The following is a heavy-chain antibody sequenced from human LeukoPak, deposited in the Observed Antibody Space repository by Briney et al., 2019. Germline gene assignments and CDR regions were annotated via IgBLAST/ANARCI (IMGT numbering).Heavy chain of an antibody. CDR3: ARGRRGYYDSSGYYYRSPLDY. CDR1: GGSFSGYY. J-gene: IGHJ4*02. D-gene: IGHD3-22*01. V-gene: IGHV4-34*01. Sequence: SETLSLTCAVYGGSFSGYYWSWIRQPPGKGLEWIGEINHSGSTNYNPSLKSRVTISVDTSKNQFSLKLSSVTAADTAVYYCARGRRGYYDSSGYYYRSPLDYWGQGTLVTVSS. CDR2: INHSGST.